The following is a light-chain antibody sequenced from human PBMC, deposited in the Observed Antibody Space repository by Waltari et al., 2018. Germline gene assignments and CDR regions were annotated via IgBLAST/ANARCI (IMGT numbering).Light chain of an antibody. Sequence: SYELTQPLSVSVALGQTARMTCGGNNIGSKKVHWYQQKPGQAPVLVIDGDSNRPPGIPERFSGSNSGNTATLTISRAQAGDEADFYCQVWDSNTAVFGGGTKLTVL. CDR2: GDS. CDR1: NIGSKK. CDR3: QVWDSNTAV. J-gene: IGLJ2*01. V-gene: IGLV3-9*01.